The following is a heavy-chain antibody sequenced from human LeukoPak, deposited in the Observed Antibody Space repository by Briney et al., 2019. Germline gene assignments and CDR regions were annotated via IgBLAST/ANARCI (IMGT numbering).Heavy chain of an antibody. D-gene: IGHD4-11*01. CDR2: IYSGGNT. CDR3: ARAVTTGYFDL. V-gene: IGHV3-66*01. J-gene: IGHJ2*01. CDR1: GFTVRDNY. Sequence: GGSLRLSCAASGFTVRDNYMSWVRQAPGKWLEWVSLIYSGGNTFYPDSVRGRFTISRDDSKNTLSLQMNSLRAEDTAVYYCARAVTTGYFDLWGRGTLVTVSS.